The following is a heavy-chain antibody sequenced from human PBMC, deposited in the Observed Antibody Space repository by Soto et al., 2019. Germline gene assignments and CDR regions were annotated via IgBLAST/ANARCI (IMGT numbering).Heavy chain of an antibody. CDR3: ARGLPGYYGMDV. Sequence: EVQLVESGGGLVQPGGSLRLSCAASGFTFSSYWIHWVRQAPGKGLVWVSRIKGDGSRTDYADSVKGRFTISRDNAKNTVYLQMNSLRDEVTAVYYCARGLPGYYGMDVWGQGTTVTVSS. J-gene: IGHJ6*02. D-gene: IGHD4-17*01. CDR2: IKGDGSRT. CDR1: GFTFSSYW. V-gene: IGHV3-74*01.